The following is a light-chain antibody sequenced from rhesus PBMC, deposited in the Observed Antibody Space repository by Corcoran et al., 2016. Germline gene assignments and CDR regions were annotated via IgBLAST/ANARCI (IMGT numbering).Light chain of an antibody. V-gene: IGKV3-35*01. CDR1: QSVHYN. Sequence: DIVMTQSPATLSLSPGERATLSCRASQSVHYNLAWYQQKPGQAPRLLSYDASNRDTGVPERFSASGSGTDFTLTIRSLDPEDVGVYYCQQESNWPVTFGGGTKVDI. CDR3: QQESNWPVT. J-gene: IGKJ4*01. CDR2: DAS.